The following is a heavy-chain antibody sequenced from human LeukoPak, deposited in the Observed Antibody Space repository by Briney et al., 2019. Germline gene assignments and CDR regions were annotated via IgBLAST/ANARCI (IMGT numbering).Heavy chain of an antibody. J-gene: IGHJ4*02. Sequence: SETLSLTCTVSGGSISSYYWSWIRQPPGKGLEWIGYIYTSGSTNYNPSLKSRVTISVDTSKNQFSLKLSSVTAADTAVYYCASSPLYDFWSRYSDYWGQGTLVTVSS. V-gene: IGHV4-4*09. CDR1: GGSISSYY. CDR3: ASSPLYDFWSRYSDY. D-gene: IGHD3-3*01. CDR2: IYTSGST.